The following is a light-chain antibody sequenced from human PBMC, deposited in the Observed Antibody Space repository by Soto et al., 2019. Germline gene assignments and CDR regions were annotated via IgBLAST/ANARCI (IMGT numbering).Light chain of an antibody. V-gene: IGKV3-20*01. CDR3: QQYGSSLYT. CDR1: QSVSSSY. Sequence: EIVWTQSPGTLSLSPGERATLSCRASQSVSSSYLAWYQQKPGQAPRLLIYGASSRATGIPDRLSGSGSGTDFTLTISRLVPEDFAVYYCQQYGSSLYTFGQGTKLEIK. J-gene: IGKJ2*01. CDR2: GAS.